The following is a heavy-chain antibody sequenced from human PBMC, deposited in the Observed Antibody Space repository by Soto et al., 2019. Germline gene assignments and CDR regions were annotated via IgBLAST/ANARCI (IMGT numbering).Heavy chain of an antibody. Sequence: EVQLVESGGGLVQPGGSLRLSCAASGFTFSSYSMNWVRQAPGKGLEWVSYISSSSSTIYYADSVKGRFTISRDNAKNSLYLQMNSLRAEDTAVYYCARDILATIADAFDIWGQGTMVTVSS. CDR3: ARDILATIADAFDI. J-gene: IGHJ3*02. CDR1: GFTFSSYS. V-gene: IGHV3-48*01. CDR2: ISSSSSTI. D-gene: IGHD5-12*01.